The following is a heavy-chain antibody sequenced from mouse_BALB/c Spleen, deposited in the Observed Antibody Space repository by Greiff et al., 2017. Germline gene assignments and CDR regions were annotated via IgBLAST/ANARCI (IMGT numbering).Heavy chain of an antibody. J-gene: IGHJ4*01. CDR2: ISSGSSTI. V-gene: IGHV5-17*02. Sequence: EVMLVESGGGLVQPGGSRKLSCAASGFTFSSFGMHWVRQAPEKGLEWVAYISSGSSTIYYADTVKGRFTISRDNPKNTLFLQMTSLRSEDTAMYYCARFMDYWGQGTSVTVSS. CDR3: ARFMDY. CDR1: GFTFSSFG.